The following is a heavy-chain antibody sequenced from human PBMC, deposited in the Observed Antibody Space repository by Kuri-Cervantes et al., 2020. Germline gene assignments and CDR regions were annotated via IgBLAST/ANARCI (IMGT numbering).Heavy chain of an antibody. CDR1: GGSISSGGYY. Sequence: SETLSLTCTVSGGSISSGGYYWSWIRQHPGKGLEWIGYIYYSGSTYYNPSLKSRVTISVDTSKNQFSLKLSSVTAADTAVYYCASAGRDRDYYYGMDVWGQGITVTVSS. CDR3: ASAGRDRDYYYGMDV. D-gene: IGHD3-10*01. J-gene: IGHJ6*02. V-gene: IGHV4-31*03. CDR2: IYYSGST.